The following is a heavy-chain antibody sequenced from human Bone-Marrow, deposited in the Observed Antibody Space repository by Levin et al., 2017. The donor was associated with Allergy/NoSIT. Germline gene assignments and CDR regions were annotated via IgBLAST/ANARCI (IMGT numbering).Heavy chain of an antibody. CDR3: ARDVNSISWFKT. D-gene: IGHD6-13*01. CDR1: GVSISSSTSY. J-gene: IGHJ5*02. V-gene: IGHV4-39*02. CDR2: IIYSGST. Sequence: GSLRLSCTVSGVSISSSTSYWGWIRRPPGRELEWMGSIIYSGSTYYNPSLKSRVTISIDTSKRQISLTLSSVTAADTAIYYCARDVNSISWFKTWGQGTLVTVSS.